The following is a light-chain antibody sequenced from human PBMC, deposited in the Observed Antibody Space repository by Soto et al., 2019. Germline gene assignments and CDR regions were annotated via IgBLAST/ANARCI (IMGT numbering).Light chain of an antibody. CDR1: SSDVGGYNY. CDR3: SSYTSGSTDV. Sequence: QSALTQPASVSGSPGQSITISCTGTSSDVGGYNYVSWYQQHPGKAPKLMIYEVSNRPSGVSNRFSGSKSGNTASLTISGLQAEDEAEYYCSSYTSGSTDVFGTGTKVTVL. J-gene: IGLJ1*01. CDR2: EVS. V-gene: IGLV2-14*01.